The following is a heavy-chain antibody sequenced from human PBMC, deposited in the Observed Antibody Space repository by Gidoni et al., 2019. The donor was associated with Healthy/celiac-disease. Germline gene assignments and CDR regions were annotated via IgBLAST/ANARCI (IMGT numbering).Heavy chain of an antibody. CDR3: ARAGYGGYEGYFDY. CDR2: ISSSSSYI. V-gene: IGHV3-21*01. J-gene: IGHJ4*02. D-gene: IGHD5-12*01. CDR1: AFTFSSYS. Sequence: EVQLVESGGGLVKPGGSLRLSCAASAFTFSSYSMNWVRQAPGKGLEWVSSISSSSSYIYYADSVKGRFTISRDNAKNSLYLQMNSLRAEDTAVHYCARAGYGGYEGYFDYWGQGTLVTVSS.